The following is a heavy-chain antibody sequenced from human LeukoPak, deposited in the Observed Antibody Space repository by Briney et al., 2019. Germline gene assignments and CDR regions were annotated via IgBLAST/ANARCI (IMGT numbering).Heavy chain of an antibody. V-gene: IGHV6-1*01. CDR3: ARSQTWYNWNDY. J-gene: IGHJ4*02. CDR2: TYYRSKWYN. D-gene: IGHD1-20*01. CDR1: GDSVSSNSAA. Sequence: SQTLSLTCAISGDSVSSNSAAWDWIRQSLSRGLEWLGRTYYRSKWYNDYAVSVKSRITINPDTSKNQFSLQLNSVTPEDTAVYYCARSQTWYNWNDYWGQGTLVTVSS.